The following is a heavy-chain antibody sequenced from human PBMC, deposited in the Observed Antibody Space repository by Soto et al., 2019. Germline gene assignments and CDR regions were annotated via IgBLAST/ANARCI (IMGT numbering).Heavy chain of an antibody. CDR2: IYSGGST. J-gene: IGHJ4*02. CDR1: EFTVSSNY. V-gene: IGHV3-53*01. Sequence: GVSLRLSCAASEFTVSSNYMSWVRQAPGKGLEWVSVIYSGGSTYYADSVKGRFTISRDNSKNTLYLQMNSLRAEETAVYYCKAMANDYWGQGTLVTVSS. CDR3: KAMANDY. D-gene: IGHD5-18*01.